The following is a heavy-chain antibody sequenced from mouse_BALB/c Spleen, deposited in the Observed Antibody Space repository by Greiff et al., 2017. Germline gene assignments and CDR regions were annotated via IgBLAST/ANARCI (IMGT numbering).Heavy chain of an antibody. CDR1: GDSITSGY. J-gene: IGHJ4*01. Sequence: EVQLVESGPSLVKPSQTLSLTCSVTGDSITSGYWNWIRKFPGNKLEYMGYISYSGSTYYNPSLKSRISITRDTSKNQYYLQLNSVTTEDTATYYCARGDGYYLYYYAMDYWGQGTSVTVSS. V-gene: IGHV3-8*02. CDR3: ARGDGYYLYYYAMDY. D-gene: IGHD2-3*01. CDR2: ISYSGST.